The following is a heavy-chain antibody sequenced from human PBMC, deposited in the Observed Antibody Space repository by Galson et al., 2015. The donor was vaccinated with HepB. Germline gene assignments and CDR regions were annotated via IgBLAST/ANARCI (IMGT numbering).Heavy chain of an antibody. CDR3: ARGVSVEMATITANGIDY. Sequence: SVKVSCKASGYIFTSYYMHWVRQAPGQGLEWMGIINPSGGSTSYAQKFQGRVTMTRDTSTSTVYMELSSLRSEETAVYYCARGVSVEMATITANGIDYWGQGTLVTVSS. J-gene: IGHJ4*02. V-gene: IGHV1-46*01. D-gene: IGHD5-24*01. CDR2: INPSGGST. CDR1: GYIFTSYY.